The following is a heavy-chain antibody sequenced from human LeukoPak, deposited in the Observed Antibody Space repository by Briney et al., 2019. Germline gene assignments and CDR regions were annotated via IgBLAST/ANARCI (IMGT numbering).Heavy chain of an antibody. CDR3: ARDSAYDILTGYEAFDI. J-gene: IGHJ3*02. Sequence: PSETLSLTCTVPGGSISSYYWSWIRQPPGKGLEWIGYIYYSGSTNYNPSLKSRVTISVDTSKNQFSLKLSSVTAADTAVYYCARDSAYDILTGYEAFDIWGQGTMVTVSS. V-gene: IGHV4-59*01. CDR1: GGSISSYY. CDR2: IYYSGST. D-gene: IGHD3-9*01.